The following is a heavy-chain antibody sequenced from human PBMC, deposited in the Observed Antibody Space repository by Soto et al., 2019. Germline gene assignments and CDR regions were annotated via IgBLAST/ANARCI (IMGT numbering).Heavy chain of an antibody. J-gene: IGHJ4*02. D-gene: IGHD3-10*01. Sequence: PTETLSHTCNVSGGYHSSNSLQWGWFGQAPGRGLDGVGSIVSSGGTYYNPSLKSRVTLSVETSNNQFSLKLNAVTSADTAVYYCERQYYYSSGRQIDYGGQGTLVT. V-gene: IGHV4-39*01. CDR3: ERQYYYSSGRQIDY. CDR1: GGYHSSNSLQ. CDR2: IVSSGGT.